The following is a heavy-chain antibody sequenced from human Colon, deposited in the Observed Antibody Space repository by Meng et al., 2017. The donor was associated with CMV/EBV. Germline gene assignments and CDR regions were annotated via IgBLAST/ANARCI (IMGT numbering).Heavy chain of an antibody. Sequence: SCKPSRYTFRFSGMPSMPRAPGQGLEWMVIFDPRGDSTNYAENFVGRFTMTADMSTNTMHMELRSLRSDDTAVYYCARDNSNWSTDFWGQGTLVTVSS. CDR3: ARDNSNWSTDF. V-gene: IGHV1-46*01. CDR2: FDPRGDST. J-gene: IGHJ4*02. CDR1: RYTFRFSG. D-gene: IGHD4-11*01.